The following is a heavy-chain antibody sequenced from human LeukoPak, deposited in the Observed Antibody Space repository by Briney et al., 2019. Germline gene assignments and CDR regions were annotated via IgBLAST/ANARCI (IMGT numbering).Heavy chain of an antibody. J-gene: IGHJ3*02. Sequence: GGSLRLSCVASGFTFSSYNMHWVSQAPGKGLEWLAVISYDGSNKYYADSVKGRSTISRDNSKNTLYLQVNSLRPEDTAVYYCGRDTVGYGGAFDIWGQGTMVTVSS. V-gene: IGHV3-30-3*01. CDR2: ISYDGSNK. CDR1: GFTFSSYN. CDR3: GRDTVGYGGAFDI. D-gene: IGHD5-18*01.